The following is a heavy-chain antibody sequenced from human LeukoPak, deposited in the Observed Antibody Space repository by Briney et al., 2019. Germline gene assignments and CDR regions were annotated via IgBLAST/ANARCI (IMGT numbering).Heavy chain of an antibody. J-gene: IGHJ5*02. V-gene: IGHV1-46*01. Sequence: EASVKVSCKASGYTLTSYYMHWVRQAPGQGLEWMGMINPSGGSTSYAQKFQGRVTMTRDTSTSTVYVELSSLRSDDTAVYYCARDGTHSSTWPRVSWFDPWGQGTLVTVSS. D-gene: IGHD6-13*01. CDR3: ARDGTHSSTWPRVSWFDP. CDR1: GYTLTSYY. CDR2: INPSGGST.